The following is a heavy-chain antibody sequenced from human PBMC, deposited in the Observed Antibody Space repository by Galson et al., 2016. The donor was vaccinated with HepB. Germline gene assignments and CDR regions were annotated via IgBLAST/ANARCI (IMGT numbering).Heavy chain of an antibody. V-gene: IGHV3-48*02. J-gene: IGHJ3*01. CDR3: ATPTLISPV. D-gene: IGHD4-17*01. CDR2: ISTGGSTI. Sequence: SLRLSCAASGFSFSSFPMNWVRQAPGKGLEWVAHISTGGSTIYYADSVKGRFTISRDNAKDSLYLQMNSLRDEDTAVYYCATPTLISPVWGQGTMVTVSS. CDR1: GFSFSSFP.